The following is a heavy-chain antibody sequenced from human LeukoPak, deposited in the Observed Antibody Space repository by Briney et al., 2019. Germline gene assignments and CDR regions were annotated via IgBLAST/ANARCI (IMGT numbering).Heavy chain of an antibody. V-gene: IGHV1-69*05. CDR2: ITPIFGTA. CDR3: ARDEQFNYYDSSGYHFFDY. J-gene: IGHJ4*02. Sequence: ASVKVSCKASGGTFSSYAISWVRQAPGQGLEWMGRITPIFGTANYAQKFQGRVTITTDESTSTAYMELSSLRSEDTAVYYCARDEQFNYYDSSGYHFFDYWGQGTLVTVSS. D-gene: IGHD3-22*01. CDR1: GGTFSSYA.